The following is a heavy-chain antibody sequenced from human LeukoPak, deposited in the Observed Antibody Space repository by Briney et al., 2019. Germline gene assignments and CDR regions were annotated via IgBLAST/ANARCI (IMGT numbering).Heavy chain of an antibody. CDR2: IYYSGST. D-gene: IGHD1-26*01. CDR3: ARRSGSYAFDY. CDR1: GGSISSYY. V-gene: IGHV4-59*08. J-gene: IGHJ4*02. Sequence: SETLSLTCTVSGGSISSYYWSWIRQPPGKGPEWIGYIYYSGSTHYNPSLKSRVTISVDTSKNQFSLKLSSVTAADTAVYYCARRSGSYAFDYWGQGTLVTVSS.